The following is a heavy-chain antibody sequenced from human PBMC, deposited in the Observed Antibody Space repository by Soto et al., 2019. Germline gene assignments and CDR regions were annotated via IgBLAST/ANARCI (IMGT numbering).Heavy chain of an antibody. V-gene: IGHV4-34*01. CDR1: GGSFSGYY. CDR2: INHSGST. J-gene: IGHJ4*02. D-gene: IGHD2-21*02. CDR3: VRGSVKEGDRDV. Sequence: QVQLQQWGAGLLKPSETLSLTCAVYGGSFSGYYWSWIRQPPGKGLEWIGEINHSGSTNYNPSLKSRVTISVDTSKNQFSLKLSFVTAADTAVYYCVRGSVKEGDRDVWGQGTLVTVSS.